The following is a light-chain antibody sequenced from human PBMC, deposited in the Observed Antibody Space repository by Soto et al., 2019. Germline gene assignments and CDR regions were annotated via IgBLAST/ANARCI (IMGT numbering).Light chain of an antibody. Sequence: IQLTQSPSSLSASVGDRVTITCRASQGISSYLAWYQQKPGKAPKLLIYAASTLQSGVPSRFSCSGSGTDFTLTISSLQPEDFATYYCQQGSTFGQGTKVEIK. CDR3: QQGST. V-gene: IGKV1-9*01. CDR2: AAS. CDR1: QGISSY. J-gene: IGKJ1*01.